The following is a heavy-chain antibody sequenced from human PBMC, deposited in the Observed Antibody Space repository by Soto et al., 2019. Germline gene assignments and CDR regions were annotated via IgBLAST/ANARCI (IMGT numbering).Heavy chain of an antibody. CDR1: GYTFTSYG. D-gene: IGHD3-3*01. Sequence: ASVKVSCKASGYTFTSYGISWVRQAPGQGLEWMGWISAYNGNTNYAQKLQGRVTMTTDTSTSTAYMELRSLRSDDTAVYYCARVDYDFWSGYCSRVPNWFDPWGQGTLVTVSS. CDR2: ISAYNGNT. V-gene: IGHV1-18*04. J-gene: IGHJ5*02. CDR3: ARVDYDFWSGYCSRVPNWFDP.